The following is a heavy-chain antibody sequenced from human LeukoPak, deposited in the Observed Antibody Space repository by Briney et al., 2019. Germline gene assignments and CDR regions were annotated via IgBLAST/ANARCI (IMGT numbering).Heavy chain of an antibody. J-gene: IGHJ4*02. Sequence: GGSLRLSCAASGYIFSDHAMHWVRQAPGKGLEWVSAISGSGGSTYYADSVKGRFTISRDNSKNTLYLQMNSLRAEDTAVYYCAKGYYEPFDYWGQGTLVTVSS. CDR1: GYIFSDHA. CDR3: AKGYYEPFDY. D-gene: IGHD3-22*01. V-gene: IGHV3-23*01. CDR2: ISGSGGST.